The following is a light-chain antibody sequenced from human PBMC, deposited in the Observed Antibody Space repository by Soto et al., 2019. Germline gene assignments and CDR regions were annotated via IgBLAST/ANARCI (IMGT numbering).Light chain of an antibody. J-gene: IGLJ2*01. CDR3: SSYTSSRTVV. CDR2: DVS. CDR1: SSDVGGYDY. Sequence: QSALTQPASVSGSPGQSITISCTGTSSDVGGYDYVSWYQQHPGKAPKLMIYDVSNRPSGVSNRFSGSKSGNTASLTISGRQAEDEADYYCSSYTSSRTVVFGGGTKLT. V-gene: IGLV2-14*01.